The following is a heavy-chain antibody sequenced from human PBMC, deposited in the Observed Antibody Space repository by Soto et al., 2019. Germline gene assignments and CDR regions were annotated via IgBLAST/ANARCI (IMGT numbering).Heavy chain of an antibody. CDR2: IDPSDSYT. J-gene: IGHJ6*02. CDR3: AGLRRPPGTREWLVNYYYDGMDV. D-gene: IGHD6-19*01. Sequence: PGESLKISCKGSGYSFTSYWISWVRQMPGKGLEWMGRIDPSDSYTNYSPSFQGHFTISADKSISTAYLQGSSLKASDTAMYYCAGLRRPPGTREWLVNYYYDGMDVWGQGTKVTVS. V-gene: IGHV5-10-1*01. CDR1: GYSFTSYW.